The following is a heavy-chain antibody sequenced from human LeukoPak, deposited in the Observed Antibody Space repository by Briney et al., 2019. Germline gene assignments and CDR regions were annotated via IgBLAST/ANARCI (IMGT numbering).Heavy chain of an antibody. CDR2: IFSGGTT. Sequence: PGGSLRLSCVASGFTFSSYSMNWVRQAPGKGLEWVSGIFSGGTTYYADSVKGRFTISRDNSRNTLYLQMNSLRAEDTALYYCARVADTHIFDYWGQGTLVTVSS. CDR1: GFTFSSYS. D-gene: IGHD2-21*01. CDR3: ARVADTHIFDY. V-gene: IGHV3-53*01. J-gene: IGHJ4*02.